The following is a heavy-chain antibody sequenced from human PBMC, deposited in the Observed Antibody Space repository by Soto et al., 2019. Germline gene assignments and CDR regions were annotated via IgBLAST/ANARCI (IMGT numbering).Heavy chain of an antibody. CDR3: ARRWGRTFDY. V-gene: IGHV4-59*08. D-gene: IGHD7-27*01. CDR2: IYYSGST. J-gene: IGHJ4*02. Sequence: PSETLSLSCTVSGGSISSYYWRWIRQPPGKGLEWIGYIYYSGSTNYNPSLKSRVTISVDTSKNQFSLKLSSVTAADTAVYYCARRWGRTFDYWGQGTLVTVSS. CDR1: GGSISSYY.